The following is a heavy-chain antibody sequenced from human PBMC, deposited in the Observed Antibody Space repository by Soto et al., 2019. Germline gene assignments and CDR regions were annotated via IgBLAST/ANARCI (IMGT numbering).Heavy chain of an antibody. CDR3: ARVRQNLAYGMAV. CDR1: GGSISSGGYY. CDR2: IYYSGST. J-gene: IGHJ6*02. D-gene: IGHD6-25*01. Sequence: SETLSLTCTVSGGSISSGGYYWSWIRQHPGKGLEWIGYIYYSGSTYYNPSLKSRVTISVDTSKNQFSLKLSSVTAADTAVYYCARVRQNLAYGMAVWGQGTTVTVSS. V-gene: IGHV4-31*03.